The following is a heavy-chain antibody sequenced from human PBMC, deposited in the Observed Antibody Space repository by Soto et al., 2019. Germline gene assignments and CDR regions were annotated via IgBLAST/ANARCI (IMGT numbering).Heavy chain of an antibody. CDR3: ARLKVGYDSASPGPFDI. D-gene: IGHD2-8*02. CDR1: GFTFSTYA. J-gene: IGHJ3*02. Sequence: PGGSLRLSCAASGFTFSTYAMTWVRQAPGKGLEWVSSIGDRGTITFYADSVKGRFTISRDNSKNTLYLQMSSLKASDTAMYYCARLKVGYDSASPGPFDIWGQGTMVTVSS. CDR2: IGDRGTIT. V-gene: IGHV3-23*01.